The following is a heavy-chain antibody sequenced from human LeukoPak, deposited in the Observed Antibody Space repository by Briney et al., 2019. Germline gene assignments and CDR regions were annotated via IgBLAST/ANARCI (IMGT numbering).Heavy chain of an antibody. CDR3: ARHSPTPADAFDI. CDR2: IYTSGST. V-gene: IGHV4-4*09. Sequence: SETLSLTCTFSGGSNSSYYWSWIRQPPGKGLELIGYIYTSGSTNYNPSLKSRVTISVDTSKNQFSLKLSSVTAADTAVYYCARHSPTPADAFDIWGQGTMVTVSS. J-gene: IGHJ3*02. D-gene: IGHD2-15*01. CDR1: GGSNSSYY.